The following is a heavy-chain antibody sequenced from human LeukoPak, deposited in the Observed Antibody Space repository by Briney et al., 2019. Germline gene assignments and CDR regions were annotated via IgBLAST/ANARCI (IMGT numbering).Heavy chain of an antibody. J-gene: IGHJ4*02. CDR1: GGTFSRNE. CDR3: ARVPGYSYGQAFDY. Sequence: GASVKVSCKASGGTFSRNEISWVRQAPGQGLEWMGGIIPMFGAPKYAQRFQGRVTINTDESTTTAYMELSSLRSEDTAVYYCARVPGYSYGQAFDYWGQGTLVTVSS. D-gene: IGHD5-18*01. V-gene: IGHV1-69*05. CDR2: IIPMFGAP.